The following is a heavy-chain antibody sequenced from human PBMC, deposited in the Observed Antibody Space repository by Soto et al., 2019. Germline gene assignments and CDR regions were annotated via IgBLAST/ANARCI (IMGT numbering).Heavy chain of an antibody. CDR1: GFTCSFCA. Sequence: EVQLLESGGGLVQPGGSLRLSCAASGFTCSFCAMNWVRQAPGKGLEWVSSIRGSGGDTYYADSVRGRFTISRDNSKTTLFLQMNSLRVEGTAVYYCVAGHSDSYYYFDYWGQGTLVTVSS. D-gene: IGHD3-22*01. CDR3: VAGHSDSYYYFDY. V-gene: IGHV3-23*01. J-gene: IGHJ4*02. CDR2: IRGSGGDT.